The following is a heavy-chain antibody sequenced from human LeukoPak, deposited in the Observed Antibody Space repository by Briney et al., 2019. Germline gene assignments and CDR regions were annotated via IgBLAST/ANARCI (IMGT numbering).Heavy chain of an antibody. Sequence: SETLSLTCTVSSGSISSYYWSWIRQPPGKGLEWIGYVYYSGTTNYNPSLKSRVTISVDTSKNQFSLKLSSVTAADTAVYYCAREYFDWLGGGGKNFDYWGQGTLVTVSS. V-gene: IGHV4-59*12. CDR2: VYYSGTT. D-gene: IGHD3-9*01. CDR1: SGSISSYY. CDR3: AREYFDWLGGGGKNFDY. J-gene: IGHJ4*02.